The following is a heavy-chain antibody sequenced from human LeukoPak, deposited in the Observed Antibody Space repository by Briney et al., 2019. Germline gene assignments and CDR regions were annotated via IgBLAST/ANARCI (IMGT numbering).Heavy chain of an antibody. CDR2: ISAYNGNT. CDR1: GYTFTSYG. J-gene: IGHJ5*02. D-gene: IGHD2-15*01. V-gene: IGHV1-18*01. CDR3: AVVAATLGWFDP. Sequence: ASVKVSCKASGYTFTSYGISWVRQAPGQGLEWVGWISAYNGNTNYAQKLQGRVTMTRDTSISTAYMELSRLRSDDTAVYYCAVVAATLGWFDPWGQGTLVTVSS.